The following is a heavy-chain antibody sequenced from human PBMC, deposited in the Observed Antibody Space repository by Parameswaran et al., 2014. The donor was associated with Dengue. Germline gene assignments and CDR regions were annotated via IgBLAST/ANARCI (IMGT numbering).Heavy chain of an antibody. D-gene: IGHD2-15*01. J-gene: IGHJ6*02. CDR2: IDPSDSYT. Sequence: MPGKAVEWMGRIDPSDSYTNYSPSFQGHVTISADKSISTAYLQWSSLKASDTAMYYCASTMGYCSGGSCYAAWYYGMDVWGQGTTVTVSS. CDR3: ASTMGYCSGGSCYAAWYYGMDV. V-gene: IGHV5-10-1*01.